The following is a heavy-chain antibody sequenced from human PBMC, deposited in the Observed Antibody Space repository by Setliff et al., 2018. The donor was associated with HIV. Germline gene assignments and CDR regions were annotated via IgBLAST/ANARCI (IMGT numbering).Heavy chain of an antibody. V-gene: IGHV3-23*01. Sequence: PGGSLRLSCAASGFTFSSFAMTWVRQAPGKGLEWVTTIRGYDEATHYTDSVKGRFTISRDISRNTLYLQMNSLRVEDTAVYYCAKRDYSSSHDHYPLFDFWGQGTLVTVSS. J-gene: IGHJ4*02. CDR2: IRGYDEAT. D-gene: IGHD3-10*01. CDR1: GFTFSSFA. CDR3: AKRDYSSSHDHYPLFDF.